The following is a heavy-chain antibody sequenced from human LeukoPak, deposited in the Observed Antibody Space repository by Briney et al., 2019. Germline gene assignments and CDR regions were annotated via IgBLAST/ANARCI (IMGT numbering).Heavy chain of an antibody. Sequence: PGGSLRLSCVASGFTFSRDWMSWVRQAPGKGLEWVANIKEDGGAQYYADSVKGRFTISRDNTKNSLYLQMNSLTAEDTAMYYCAKDGDGYHNWGQGALVTVSS. D-gene: IGHD3-9*01. J-gene: IGHJ4*02. CDR2: IKEDGGAQ. CDR1: GFTFSRDW. V-gene: IGHV3-7*01. CDR3: AKDGDGYHN.